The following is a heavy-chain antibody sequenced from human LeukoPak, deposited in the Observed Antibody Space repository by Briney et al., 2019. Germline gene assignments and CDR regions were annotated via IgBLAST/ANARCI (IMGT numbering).Heavy chain of an antibody. CDR3: ARAGLRSSSWYLNWFDP. CDR2: MNPNSGNT. CDR1: GYTFTSYD. V-gene: IGHV1-8*01. J-gene: IGHJ5*02. Sequence: GASVKVSCKASGYTFTSYDINWVRQATGQGLEWMGWMNPNSGNTGYAQKFQGRVTMTRNTSTSTAYMELSSLRSEDTAVYYCARAGLRSSSWYLNWFDPWGQGTLVTVSS. D-gene: IGHD6-13*01.